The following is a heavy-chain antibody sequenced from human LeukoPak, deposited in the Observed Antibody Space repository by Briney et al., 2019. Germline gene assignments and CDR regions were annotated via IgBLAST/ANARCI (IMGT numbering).Heavy chain of an antibody. D-gene: IGHD6-19*01. CDR1: GGSFSGYY. Sequence: SETLSLTCAVYGGSFSGYYWSWIRQPPGKGLEWIGEINHSGSTNYNPSLKSRVTISVDTSKNQFSLKLSSVTAADTAVYYCARPSYSSGWYPFDPWGQGTLVTVSS. V-gene: IGHV4-34*01. CDR3: ARPSYSSGWYPFDP. CDR2: INHSGST. J-gene: IGHJ5*02.